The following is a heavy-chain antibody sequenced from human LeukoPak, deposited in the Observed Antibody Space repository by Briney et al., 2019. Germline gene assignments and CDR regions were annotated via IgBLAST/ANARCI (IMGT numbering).Heavy chain of an antibody. CDR2: IKADGSGT. J-gene: IGHJ6*02. D-gene: IGHD2/OR15-2a*01. CDR1: GFTIGPYA. Sequence: GGSLRLSCAASGFTIGPYAMYWVRQGPGRGLGWVSVIKADGSGTFYADSVRGRFTTSRDNSKNSLYLQMNSLTSEDTALYYCATWAFYHNLDVWGQGTTVIVSS. V-gene: IGHV3-43*02. CDR3: ATWAFYHNLDV.